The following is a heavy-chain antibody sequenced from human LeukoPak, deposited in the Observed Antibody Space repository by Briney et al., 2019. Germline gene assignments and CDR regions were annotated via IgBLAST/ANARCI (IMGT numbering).Heavy chain of an antibody. V-gene: IGHV4-34*01. J-gene: IGHJ3*02. CDR2: INHSGST. Sequence: SETLSLTCAVYGGSFSGYYWSWIRQPPGKGLEWIGEINHSGSTNYNPSLKSRVTISVDTSKNQFSLKLSSVTAADTAVYYCARRPCSGGGSYFRTDAFDIWGQGTMVTVSS. CDR1: GGSFSGYY. D-gene: IGHD2-15*01. CDR3: ARRPCSGGGSYFRTDAFDI.